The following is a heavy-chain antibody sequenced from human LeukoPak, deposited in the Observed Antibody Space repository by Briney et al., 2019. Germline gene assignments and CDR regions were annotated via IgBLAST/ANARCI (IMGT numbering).Heavy chain of an antibody. V-gene: IGHV4-39*01. CDR3: VSQTPLYSGSFYFDY. Sequence: SETLSLTCTVGGGSVSSVSYFWGWIRQPPGKGLEWIWGIYYSGSTYYNPSLKSRVTISVDPSKNRFSLKLSSVTAADTAVYYCVSQTPLYSGSFYFDYWGQGTLVTVSS. D-gene: IGHD1-26*01. CDR2: IYYSGST. J-gene: IGHJ4*02. CDR1: GGSVSSVSYF.